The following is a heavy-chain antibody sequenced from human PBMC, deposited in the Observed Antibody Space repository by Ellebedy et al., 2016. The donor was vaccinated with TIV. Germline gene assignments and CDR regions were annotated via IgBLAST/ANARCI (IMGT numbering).Heavy chain of an antibody. J-gene: IGHJ5*02. V-gene: IGHV3-66*01. D-gene: IGHD2-21*01. CDR1: GIIVSDYF. Sequence: PGGSLRLSCEASGIIVSDYFMNWVRQAPGKGLEWVSVLYPDAKTNYTDSVNGRFIVSIDSSKNTLYLQMNSLTAEDTAVYYCARDPGGGGDFGDNWFDPWGQGTLVTVSS. CDR3: ARDPGGGGDFGDNWFDP. CDR2: LYPDAKT.